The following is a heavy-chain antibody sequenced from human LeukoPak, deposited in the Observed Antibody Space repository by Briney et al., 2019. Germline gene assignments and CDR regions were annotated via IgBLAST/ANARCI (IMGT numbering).Heavy chain of an antibody. CDR2: ISSSGGST. J-gene: IGHJ4*02. D-gene: IGHD3-10*01. V-gene: IGHV3-64*01. Sequence: PGGSLRLSCAASGFTFSSYTMHWVRQAPGKGLEYVSAISSSGGSTYYANSVKGRFTISRDNSKNTLFLQMGSLRAEDMAVYCCARDGPYRGSSYFFDYWGQGTLVTVSS. CDR3: ARDGPYRGSSYFFDY. CDR1: GFTFSSYT.